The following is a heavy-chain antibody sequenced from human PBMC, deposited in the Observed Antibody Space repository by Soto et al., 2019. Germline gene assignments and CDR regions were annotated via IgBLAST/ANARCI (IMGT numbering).Heavy chain of an antibody. J-gene: IGHJ4*02. CDR2: ISGSGVST. V-gene: IGHV3-23*01. Sequence: PGGSLRLSCAASGFTFSSYAMSWVRQAPGKGLEWVSGISGSGVSTYYADSVKGRFTISRDNSKSTLYLQMNSLRAEVTVVYYCAKDRERIATRSIDYWGQGTLVTVSS. CDR3: AKDRERIATRSIDY. CDR1: GFTFSSYA. D-gene: IGHD6-6*01.